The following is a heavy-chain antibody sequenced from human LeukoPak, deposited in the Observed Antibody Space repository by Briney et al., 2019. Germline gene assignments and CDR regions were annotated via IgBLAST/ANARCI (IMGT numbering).Heavy chain of an antibody. CDR1: GGSISSYY. Sequence: SETPSLTCTVSGGSISSYYWSWIRQPPGKGLEWIGYIYYSGSTNYNPSLKSRVTISVDTSKNQFSLKLSSVTAADTAVYYCARGLTYYYDSSGYSPNWYFDLWGRGTLVTVSS. V-gene: IGHV4-59*01. J-gene: IGHJ2*01. CDR2: IYYSGST. CDR3: ARGLTYYYDSSGYSPNWYFDL. D-gene: IGHD3-22*01.